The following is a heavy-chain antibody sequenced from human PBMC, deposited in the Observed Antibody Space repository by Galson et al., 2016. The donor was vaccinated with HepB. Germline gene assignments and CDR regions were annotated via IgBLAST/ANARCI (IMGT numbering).Heavy chain of an antibody. J-gene: IGHJ4*02. D-gene: IGHD1-14*01. CDR3: ARAIRNQLLSEY. V-gene: IGHV1-8*01. CDR2: MNPNSGNT. Sequence: SVKVSCKASGYRFRDYDVSWVRQAPGQGLEWTGWMNPNSGNTGYAQRLRGRIDMTSDASINTAYMELHSLRSDDTAVYYCARAIRNQLLSEYWGQGTLITVSS. CDR1: GYRFRDYD.